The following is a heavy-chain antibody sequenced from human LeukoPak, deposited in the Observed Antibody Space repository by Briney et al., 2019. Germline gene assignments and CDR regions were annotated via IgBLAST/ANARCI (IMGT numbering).Heavy chain of an antibody. D-gene: IGHD1-26*01. CDR3: ARDRNTVGRLGAFDI. V-gene: IGHV1-2*02. J-gene: IGHJ3*02. CDR2: INPNSGAT. CDR1: GYTFTDYY. Sequence: GASVKVSCKTSGYTFTDYYMHWVRQAPGQGLKWMGWINPNSGATKYAQKFQGRVTLTRDTSISTAYMDLSRLRSDDTALYYCARDRNTVGRLGAFDIWGQGTMVTVSS.